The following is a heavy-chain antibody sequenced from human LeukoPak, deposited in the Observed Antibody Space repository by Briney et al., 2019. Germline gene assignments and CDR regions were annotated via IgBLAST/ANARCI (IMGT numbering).Heavy chain of an antibody. CDR3: ARGPPVERLNGDYPQFDY. V-gene: IGHV4-59*01. CDR2: IYYSGST. J-gene: IGHJ4*02. D-gene: IGHD4-17*01. CDR1: GGSISSYY. Sequence: PSETLSLTCTVSGGSISSYYWSWIRQPPGKGLEWIGYIYYSGSTNYNPSLKSRVTISVDTSKNQFSLKLSSVTAADTAVYYCARGPPVERLNGDYPQFDYWGQGTLVTVSS.